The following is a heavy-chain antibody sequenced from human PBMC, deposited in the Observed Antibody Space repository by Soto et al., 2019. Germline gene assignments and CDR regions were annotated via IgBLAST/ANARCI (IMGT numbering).Heavy chain of an antibody. CDR3: ATGAVRVITMPDYHYAMTD. CDR2: FIPIFGTT. D-gene: IGHD3-10*01. V-gene: IGHV1-69*01. CDR1: GGTLISYA. J-gene: IGHJ6*02. Sequence: QVSLVQSGSEVQKSGSSVKVSCKAPGGTLISYAISWVRQVPGHGLEWLGEFIPIFGTTNHPQKFQGRVTITADESTTTVYMELDSLTHEDTAVYYWATGAVRVITMPDYHYAMTDWGQGTTVIVSS.